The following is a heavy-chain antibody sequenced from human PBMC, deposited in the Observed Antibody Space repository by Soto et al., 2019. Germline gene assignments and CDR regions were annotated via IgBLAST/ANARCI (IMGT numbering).Heavy chain of an antibody. D-gene: IGHD2-15*01. J-gene: IGHJ4*02. Sequence: QVHLQESGPGQVRPSQTLSLSCSVSGGSISRGAYFWTWIRQFPGKRLEWIAYISYTGATYYNPSLKRRVTILADTSKNQFTLKLNSVTSAETAVYYCARGGPVSVSPAWQLLGYFDYWGQGTLVTVSS. CDR3: ARGGPVSVSPAWQLLGYFDY. CDR1: GGSISRGAYF. V-gene: IGHV4-31*03. CDR2: ISYTGAT.